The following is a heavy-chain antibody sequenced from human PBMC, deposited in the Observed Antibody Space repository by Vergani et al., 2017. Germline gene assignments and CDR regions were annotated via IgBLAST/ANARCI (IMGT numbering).Heavy chain of an antibody. CDR2: IKSKTDGGTT. D-gene: IGHD4-17*01. CDR3: TXAYGPREGHYYYYYYMDV. Sequence: EVQLVESGGGLVKPGGSLRLSCAASGFTFSNAWMNWVRQAPGKGLEWVGRIKSKTDGGTTDYAAPVKGRFTISRDDSKNTLYLQMNSLKTEDTAVYYCTXAYGPREGHYYYYYYMDVWGKGTTVTVSS. V-gene: IGHV3-15*07. J-gene: IGHJ6*03. CDR1: GFTFSNAW.